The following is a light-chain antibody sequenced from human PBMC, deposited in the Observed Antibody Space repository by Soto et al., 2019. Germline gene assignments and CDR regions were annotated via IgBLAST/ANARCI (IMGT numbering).Light chain of an antibody. Sequence: DIQLTQSPSFLSASVGDTVTITCRASQGINTYLAWYQQKPGKAPKLLIYIASTLQSGVPSRFSGSGSGTEFTLTIISLQPEDFATYYCQQLNGFPITFGQGTRLEIK. CDR3: QQLNGFPIT. CDR2: IAS. V-gene: IGKV1-9*01. J-gene: IGKJ5*01. CDR1: QGINTY.